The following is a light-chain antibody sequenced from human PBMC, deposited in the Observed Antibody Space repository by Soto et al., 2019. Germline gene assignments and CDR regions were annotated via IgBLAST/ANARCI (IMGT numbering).Light chain of an antibody. Sequence: QSALTKPASVSGSPGQSITISCTGTSSDVGSSNYVSWYQQYPGKAPKLRIYDVSNRPSGVSYRFSGSKSGNTASLTISGLQAEDEDDYYCSSYTTSSTHGVFGGGTKLTVL. V-gene: IGLV2-14*01. CDR1: SSDVGSSNY. CDR2: DVS. CDR3: SSYTTSSTHGV. J-gene: IGLJ3*02.